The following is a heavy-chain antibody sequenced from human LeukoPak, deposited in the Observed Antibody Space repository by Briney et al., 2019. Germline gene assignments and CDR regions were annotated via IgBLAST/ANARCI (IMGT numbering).Heavy chain of an antibody. CDR3: ARHGGYAYAFDI. CDR2: IYYSGST. CDR1: GGSISSSSYY. V-gene: IGHV4-39*01. D-gene: IGHD1-26*01. J-gene: IGHJ3*02. Sequence: SETLSLTCTVSGGSISSSSYYWGWIRQPPGKGLEWIGSIYYSGSTYYNPSLKSRVTISVDTSKNQFSLKLSSVTAAARAVYYCARHGGYAYAFDIWGQGTTVTVSS.